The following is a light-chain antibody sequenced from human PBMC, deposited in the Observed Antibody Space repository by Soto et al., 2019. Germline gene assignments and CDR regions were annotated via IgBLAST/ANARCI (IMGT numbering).Light chain of an antibody. J-gene: IGLJ1*01. Sequence: LTQPPSVSVAPGQTATITCGGHNIGGKSVHWYQQRPGQAPVVVVYDDSDRPSGIPERFSGSNSGNTATLTITSVEAGDEADYFCQVLDGGTDQNYVFGPGTKVTVL. V-gene: IGLV3-21*02. CDR2: DDS. CDR3: QVLDGGTDQNYV. CDR1: NIGGKS.